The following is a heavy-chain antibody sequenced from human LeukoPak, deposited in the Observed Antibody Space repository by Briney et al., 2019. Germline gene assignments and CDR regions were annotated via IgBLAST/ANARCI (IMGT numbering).Heavy chain of an antibody. D-gene: IGHD1-1*01. CDR2: ISSSCSTI. Sequence: PGGSLRLSCAASGFTFSSYAMNWVRQAPGKGLEWVSYISSSCSTIYYADSVKGRFTISRDNATNSLYLQMNSLTAADTAVYYCARDYWNAGDGGDHWGQGTLVSVSS. CDR3: ARDYWNAGDGGDH. V-gene: IGHV3-48*03. CDR1: GFTFSSYA. J-gene: IGHJ4*02.